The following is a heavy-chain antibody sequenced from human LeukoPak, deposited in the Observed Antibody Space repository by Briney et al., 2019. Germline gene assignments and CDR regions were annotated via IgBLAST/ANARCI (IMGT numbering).Heavy chain of an antibody. D-gene: IGHD6-19*01. CDR3: ARAQRSGWYPVSDQLADY. V-gene: IGHV3-48*03. Sequence: PGGSLRLSCAASGFTFSSYEMNWVRQAPGKGLEWVSYISSSGSTIYYADSVKGRFTISRDNSKNTLYLQMNSLRAEDTAVYYCARAQRSGWYPVSDQLADYWGQGTLVTVSS. CDR1: GFTFSSYE. CDR2: ISSSGSTI. J-gene: IGHJ4*02.